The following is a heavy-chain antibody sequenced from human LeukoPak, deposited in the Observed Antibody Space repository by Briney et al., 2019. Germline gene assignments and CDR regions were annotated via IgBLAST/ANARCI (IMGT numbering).Heavy chain of an antibody. CDR3: ARQVVAVAGTGYFDY. J-gene: IGHJ4*02. V-gene: IGHV4-39*01. CDR2: IYYSGST. CDR1: GGSISSSHYY. Sequence: SETLSLTCTVSGGSISSSHYYWGWIRQPPGKGLEWIGNIYYSGSTYYNPSLKSRVTISVDTSKNQFSLKLNSVTAADTAVYFCARQVVAVAGTGYFDYWGQGTLVTVSS. D-gene: IGHD6-19*01.